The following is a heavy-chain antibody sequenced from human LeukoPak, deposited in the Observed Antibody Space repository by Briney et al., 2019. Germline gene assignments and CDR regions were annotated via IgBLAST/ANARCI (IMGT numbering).Heavy chain of an antibody. J-gene: IGHJ5*02. V-gene: IGHV4-34*01. CDR1: GGSFSGYY. Sequence: SETLSLTCAVYGGSFSGYYWSWIRQPPGKGLEWIGEINHSGSTNYNPSLKSRVTISVDTSKNQFSLKLSSVTAADTAVYYCAIHIIVVPAAKKKNWFDPWGQGTLVTVSS. CDR2: INHSGST. D-gene: IGHD2-2*01. CDR3: AIHIIVVPAAKKKNWFDP.